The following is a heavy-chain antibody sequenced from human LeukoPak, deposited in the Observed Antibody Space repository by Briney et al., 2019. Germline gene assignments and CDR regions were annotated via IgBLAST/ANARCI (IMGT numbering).Heavy chain of an antibody. J-gene: IGHJ6*03. V-gene: IGHV1-18*04. Sequence: ASVKVSCKASGYTFTGYYMHWVRQAPGQGLEWMGWISAYNGNTNYAQKLQGRVTMTTDTSTSTAYMELRSLRSDDTAVYYCARVNYYDSSGYYAEYYYYYMDVWGKGTTVTISS. CDR1: GYTFTGYY. D-gene: IGHD3-22*01. CDR3: ARVNYYDSSGYYAEYYYYYMDV. CDR2: ISAYNGNT.